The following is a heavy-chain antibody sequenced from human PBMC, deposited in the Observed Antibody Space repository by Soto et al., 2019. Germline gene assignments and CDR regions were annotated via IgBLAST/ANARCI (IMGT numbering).Heavy chain of an antibody. Sequence: QPVGSLRLSCAASGFTFSSYAMSWVRQAPGKGLEWVSAISGSGGSTYYADSVKGRFTISRDNSKNTLYLQMNSLRAEDTAVYYCAKDREHSRRYYDFWSGYYHPDFDYWGQGTLVTVSS. CDR3: AKDREHSRRYYDFWSGYYHPDFDY. CDR1: GFTFSSYA. CDR2: ISGSGGST. J-gene: IGHJ4*02. D-gene: IGHD3-3*01. V-gene: IGHV3-23*01.